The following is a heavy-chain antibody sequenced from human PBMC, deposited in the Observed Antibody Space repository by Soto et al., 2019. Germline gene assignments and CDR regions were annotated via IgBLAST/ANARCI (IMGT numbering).Heavy chain of an antibody. D-gene: IGHD3-10*01. CDR2: IMKDGGEK. J-gene: IGHJ4*02. Sequence: PGGSLRLSCAASGFTFSGYWMGWVRQAPGKGLEWVASIMKDGGEKKYVDSVRGRFTISRDNARNSLYLQMNSLRAEDTALYYCAKSQSPMVRGVIEAFDYWGQGT. CDR1: GFTFSGYW. V-gene: IGHV3-7*03. CDR3: AKSQSPMVRGVIEAFDY.